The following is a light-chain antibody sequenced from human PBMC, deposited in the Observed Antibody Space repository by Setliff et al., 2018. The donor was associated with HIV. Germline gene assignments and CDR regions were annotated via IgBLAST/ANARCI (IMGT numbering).Light chain of an antibody. Sequence: DIVMTHSPESLTVSLGGRATINCKTSQSVLYSPNNKNYLAWYQQKPGQPPKLLIYWASTRESGVPGRFSGGGTGTDFNFTISRMQAEEVAVYYWQQHYSTPQRFGKGTKGDIK. V-gene: IGKV4-1*01. CDR1: QSVLYSPNNKNY. J-gene: IGKJ1*01. CDR3: QQHYSTPQR. CDR2: WAS.